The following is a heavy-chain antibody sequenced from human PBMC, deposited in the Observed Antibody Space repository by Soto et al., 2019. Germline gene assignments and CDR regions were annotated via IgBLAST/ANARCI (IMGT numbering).Heavy chain of an antibody. Sequence: QVQLLQSGAEVKKPGASVKVSCKASGYTFTNYGITWVRQAPGQGLEWMGWISAYNGNTHYTQRLQGRVTMTKDTSTSTAYMELKGLRSDDTALEYCARERQLVGYSYYYMYVWGKGTPVTGSS. CDR1: GYTFTNYG. CDR2: ISAYNGNT. D-gene: IGHD6-6*01. V-gene: IGHV1-18*01. J-gene: IGHJ6*03. CDR3: ARERQLVGYSYYYMYV.